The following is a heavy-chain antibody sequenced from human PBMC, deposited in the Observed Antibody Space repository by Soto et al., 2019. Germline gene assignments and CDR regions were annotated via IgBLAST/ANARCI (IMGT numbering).Heavy chain of an antibody. Sequence: SETLSLTCAVSGGSISSSNWWSWVRQPPGKGLEWIGEIYHSGSTNYNPSLKSRVTISVDKSKNQFSLKLSSVTAADTAVYYCARGSSSWYFISYYFDYWGQGTLVTVSS. J-gene: IGHJ4*02. CDR1: GGSISSSNW. V-gene: IGHV4-4*02. CDR3: ARGSSSWYFISYYFDY. CDR2: IYHSGST. D-gene: IGHD6-13*01.